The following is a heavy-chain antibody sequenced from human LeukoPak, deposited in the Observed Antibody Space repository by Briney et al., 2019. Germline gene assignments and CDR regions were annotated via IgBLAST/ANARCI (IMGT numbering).Heavy chain of an antibody. CDR1: GGSISSGCYY. J-gene: IGHJ4*02. D-gene: IGHD3-16*01. Sequence: SQTLSLTCSVSGGSISSGCYYWSWIRQPAGKGLGWIGRFHTSGSTDYKPSVKSRVSISGDTSKNHFSLKLKSLTSADTAVYFGARGGVADFGYWGQGNLVTPSS. CDR3: ARGGVADFGY. V-gene: IGHV4-61*02. CDR2: FHTSGST.